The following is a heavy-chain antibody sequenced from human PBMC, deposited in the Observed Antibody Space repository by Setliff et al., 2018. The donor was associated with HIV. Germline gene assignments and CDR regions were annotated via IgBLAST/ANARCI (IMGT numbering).Heavy chain of an antibody. CDR1: GYTFTGYY. Sequence: ASVKVSCKASGYTFTGYYMHWVRQAPGQGLEWMGWMNPNSGNTGFAQKFQGRVTMTRNTSISTAYMELRSLRSEDTAVYFCARTWGAGVTGYWFEPWGQGTRVTVSS. CDR3: ARTWGAGVTGYWFEP. V-gene: IGHV1-8*02. CDR2: MNPNSGNT. D-gene: IGHD3-9*01. J-gene: IGHJ5*02.